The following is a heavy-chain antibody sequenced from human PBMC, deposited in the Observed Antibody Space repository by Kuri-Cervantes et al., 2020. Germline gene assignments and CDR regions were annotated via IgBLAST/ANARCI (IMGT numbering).Heavy chain of an antibody. D-gene: IGHD5-12*01. CDR3: ARGGDFVDILATMGIFDY. CDR1: GGTFSSYA. CDR2: IIPIFGTA. J-gene: IGHJ4*02. V-gene: IGHV1-69*13. Sequence: SVKVSCKASGGTFSSYAISWVRQAPGQGLEWMGGIIPIFGTANYAQKFQVRVTITADESTSTAYMELSSLRSEDTAVYYCARGGDFVDILATMGIFDYWGQGTLVTVSS.